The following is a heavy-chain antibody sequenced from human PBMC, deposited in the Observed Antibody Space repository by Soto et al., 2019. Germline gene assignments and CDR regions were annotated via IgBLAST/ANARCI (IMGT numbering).Heavy chain of an antibody. D-gene: IGHD3-9*01. CDR1: GFTFSSYS. V-gene: IGHV3-21*01. Sequence: GGSLRLSCAASGFTFSSYSMNWVRQAPGKGLEWVSSISSSSSYIYYADSVKGRFTISRDNAKNSLYLQMNSLRAEDTAVYYCAREGYYDILTGYYKVYYYYYYMDVWGKGTTVTVSS. CDR3: AREGYYDILTGYYKVYYYYYYMDV. CDR2: ISSSSSYI. J-gene: IGHJ6*03.